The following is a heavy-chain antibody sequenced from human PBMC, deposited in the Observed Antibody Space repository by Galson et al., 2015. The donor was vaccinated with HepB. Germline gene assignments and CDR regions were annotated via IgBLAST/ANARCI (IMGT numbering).Heavy chain of an antibody. Sequence: SLRLSCAASGFTFSSYAMHWVRQAPGKGLEWVAVISYDGSNKYYADSVKGRFTISRDNSKNTLYLQMNSLRAEDTAVYYCARGEGYSSGWSDIGWFDPWGQGTLVTVSS. CDR2: ISYDGSNK. CDR3: ARGEGYSSGWSDIGWFDP. J-gene: IGHJ5*02. D-gene: IGHD6-19*01. CDR1: GFTFSSYA. V-gene: IGHV3-30*04.